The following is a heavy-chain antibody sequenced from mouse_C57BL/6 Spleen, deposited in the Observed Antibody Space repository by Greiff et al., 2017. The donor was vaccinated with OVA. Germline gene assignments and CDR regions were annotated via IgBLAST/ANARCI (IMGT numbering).Heavy chain of an antibody. CDR1: GYTFTSYT. Sequence: VQLQESGAELARPGASVKMSCKASGYTFTSYTMHWVKQRPGQGLEWIGYINPSRGYTKYNQKFKDKATLTADKSSSTAYMQLSSLTSEDSAVYYCARDYGSSYGYFDVWGTGTTVTVSS. D-gene: IGHD1-1*01. CDR3: ARDYGSSYGYFDV. V-gene: IGHV1-4*01. CDR2: INPSRGYT. J-gene: IGHJ1*03.